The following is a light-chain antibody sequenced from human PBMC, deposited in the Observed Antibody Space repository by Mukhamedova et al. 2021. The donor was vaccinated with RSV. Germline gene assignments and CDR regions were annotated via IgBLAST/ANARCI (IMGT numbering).Light chain of an antibody. Sequence: WYQRRVHGQAPKLLLFAASSLQVGVPSRFSGSGSGTDFTLTISSLQPEDIATYYCQHSYSTPFTFGPGTKVDIK. V-gene: IGKV1-39*01. J-gene: IGKJ3*01. CDR3: QHSYSTPFT. CDR2: AAS.